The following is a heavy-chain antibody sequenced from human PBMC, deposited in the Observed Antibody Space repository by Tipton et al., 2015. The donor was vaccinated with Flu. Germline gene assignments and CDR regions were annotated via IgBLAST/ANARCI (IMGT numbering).Heavy chain of an antibody. Sequence: TLSLTCNVFGVSSSRHYWDWIRQSPGKGPEWIAYIYHSGKTKYNPSLKSRVAISLDTAKNQVSLKLNYVTAADTAIYYCARGLGSGCFDYWGPGIQVTVSS. J-gene: IGHJ4*02. D-gene: IGHD3-10*01. CDR3: ARGLGSGCFDY. CDR2: IYHSGKT. V-gene: IGHV4-59*11. CDR1: GVSSSRHY.